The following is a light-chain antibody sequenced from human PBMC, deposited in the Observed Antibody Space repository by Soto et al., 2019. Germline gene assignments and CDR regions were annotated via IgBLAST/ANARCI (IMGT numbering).Light chain of an antibody. Sequence: ESQLARYPSSLSASVGDRVTVTFRASEGIRNDLAWYQQKPGQAPKLLIYAASTLASGVPARFSGSGSGTEFTLTISRLEPEDFAPYSCQQSNSYPLTFGRGTQLDIK. J-gene: IGKJ5*01. CDR3: QQSNSYPLT. CDR2: AAS. CDR1: EGIRND. V-gene: IGKV1-17*01.